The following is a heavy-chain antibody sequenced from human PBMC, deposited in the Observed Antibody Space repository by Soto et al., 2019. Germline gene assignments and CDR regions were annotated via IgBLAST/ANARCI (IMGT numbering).Heavy chain of an antibody. D-gene: IGHD1-1*01. Sequence: QVHLVQSGAEVKKPGASVKVSCKASGYTLTSYGITWVRQAPGQGLEWMGWISAHNGNTDYAQKLQGRVIVTRDTSTSTAYMELRSLRSADTAVYYCARGRYGDYWGQGALVTVSS. J-gene: IGHJ4*02. CDR1: GYTLTSYG. CDR2: ISAHNGNT. V-gene: IGHV1-18*01. CDR3: ARGRYGDY.